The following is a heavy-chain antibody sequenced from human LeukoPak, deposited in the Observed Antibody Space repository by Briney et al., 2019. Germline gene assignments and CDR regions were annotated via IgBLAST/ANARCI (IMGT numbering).Heavy chain of an antibody. CDR2: ISSSSINI. J-gene: IGHJ4*02. Sequence: GGALRLSCATPGFTFSGYSMNWVRQAPGKGLEGISYISSSSINIHYGDSVKGRFTISRDNAENSLYLQMNSLRAEDTAVYYCARDSIQLWPNAIDFWGQGTLVTVSS. D-gene: IGHD1-1*01. CDR1: GFTFSGYS. CDR3: ARDSIQLWPNAIDF. V-gene: IGHV3-48*01.